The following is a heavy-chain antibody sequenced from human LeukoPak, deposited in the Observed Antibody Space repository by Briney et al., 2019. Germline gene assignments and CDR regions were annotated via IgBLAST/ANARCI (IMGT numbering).Heavy chain of an antibody. D-gene: IGHD1-26*01. Sequence: GASVKVSCKASGYTFTSYAMHWVRQAPGQRLEWMGWINAGNGNTKYSQKFQGRVTITRDTSASTAYMELSSLRSEDTAVYYCAREKWVPPHYFYGMDVWGRGTTLTVSS. CDR3: AREKWVPPHYFYGMDV. CDR1: GYTFTSYA. V-gene: IGHV1-3*01. CDR2: INAGNGNT. J-gene: IGHJ6*02.